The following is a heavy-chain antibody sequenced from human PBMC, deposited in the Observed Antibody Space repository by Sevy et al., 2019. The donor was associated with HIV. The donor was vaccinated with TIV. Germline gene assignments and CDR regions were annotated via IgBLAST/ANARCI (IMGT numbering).Heavy chain of an antibody. Sequence: GGSLRLSCAASGFTFSSYAMHWVRQAPGKGLEWVAVISYDGSNKYYADSVKGRFTISRDNSKNTLYLQMNSLRAEDTAVYYCARVDGSGWYGGPYDYWGQGTLVTVSS. CDR2: ISYDGSNK. V-gene: IGHV3-30-3*01. CDR3: ARVDGSGWYGGPYDY. CDR1: GFTFSSYA. J-gene: IGHJ4*02. D-gene: IGHD6-19*01.